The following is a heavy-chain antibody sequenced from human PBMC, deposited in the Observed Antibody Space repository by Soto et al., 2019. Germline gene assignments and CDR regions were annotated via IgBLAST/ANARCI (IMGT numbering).Heavy chain of an antibody. CDR3: ARHDWLDP. V-gene: IGHV3-53*01. CDR2: FYNTGFI. CDR1: GFTVSVDS. J-gene: IGHJ5*02. Sequence: EVQLVESGGGLIQPGGSLRLSCAASGFTVSVDSMIWVRQAPGKGLEWVSLFYNTGFIHYADSVKGRFTISRDNSQNTLSLPMTSLRAEDTAVYFCARHDWLDPWGQGTLVTVSS.